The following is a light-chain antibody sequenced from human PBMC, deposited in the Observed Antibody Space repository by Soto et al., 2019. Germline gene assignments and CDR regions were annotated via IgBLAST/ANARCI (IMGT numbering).Light chain of an antibody. V-gene: IGKV4-1*01. Sequence: DIVMTQSPDSLAVSLGERATINCKSSQSVLYRSNSKKYLAWYQQKPGQPPRXXXYWASTRESGVPDRFSGSGSGTDFTLTISSLQAEDVAVYYCQQYYSTPLAFGGGTKVDIK. CDR3: QQYYSTPLA. CDR2: WAS. J-gene: IGKJ4*01. CDR1: QSVLYRSNSKKY.